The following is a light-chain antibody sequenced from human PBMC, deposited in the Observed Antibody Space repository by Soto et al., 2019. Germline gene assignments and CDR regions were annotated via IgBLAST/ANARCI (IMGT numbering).Light chain of an antibody. CDR1: QSVSSN. V-gene: IGKV3-20*01. CDR2: GAS. J-gene: IGKJ1*01. CDR3: QQYGNSPRT. Sequence: EIVMTQSPATLSVSPVERATLSCMASQSVSSNLAWYQQKPGQAPRLLIYGASSRATGIPARFSGSGSGTDFTLTISRLEPEDFAVYFCQQYGNSPRTFGQGTKVDI.